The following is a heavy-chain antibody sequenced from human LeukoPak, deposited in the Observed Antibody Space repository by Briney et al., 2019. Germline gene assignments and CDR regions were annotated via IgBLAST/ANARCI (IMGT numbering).Heavy chain of an antibody. CDR3: ARRVVGDSSGYYTVDY. CDR1: GYTFTGYY. J-gene: IGHJ4*02. D-gene: IGHD3-22*01. Sequence: ASVKVSCKASGYTFTGYYMHWVRQAPGQGLEWMGWISAYNGNTNYAQKLQGRVTMTTDTSTSTAYMELRSLRSDDTAVYYCARRVVGDSSGYYTVDYWGQGTLVTVSS. V-gene: IGHV1-18*04. CDR2: ISAYNGNT.